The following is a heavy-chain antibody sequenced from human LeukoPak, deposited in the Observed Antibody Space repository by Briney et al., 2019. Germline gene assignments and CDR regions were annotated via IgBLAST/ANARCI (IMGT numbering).Heavy chain of an antibody. V-gene: IGHV3-30*12. CDR1: GLSVSTHG. D-gene: IGHD3-22*01. CDR2: ISYDGSNK. Sequence: GKSLRLSCAASGLSVSTHGMHWARQAPGKGLEWVAVISYDGSNKYYADSVKGRFTISRDDSKNTLYLQMNSLRVEDTAVYYCARDGDDTSGYFSPFDYWGQGTLVTVSS. CDR3: ARDGDDTSGYFSPFDY. J-gene: IGHJ4*02.